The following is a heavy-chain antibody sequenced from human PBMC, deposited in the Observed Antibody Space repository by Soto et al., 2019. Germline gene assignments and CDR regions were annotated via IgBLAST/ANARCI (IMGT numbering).Heavy chain of an antibody. CDR2: IGAYNGDT. V-gene: IGHV1-18*01. J-gene: IGHJ6*03. CDR3: ARVRKLVGYFYYYMDV. Sequence: ASVKVSCKASGYTFTNYGITWVRQAPGQGLEWMGGIGAYNGDTHYTQRLQGRVTMTTDTSTSTAYMELRGPRSDDTAIYYCARVRKLVGYFYYYMDVWGKGTTVTVSS. CDR1: GYTFTNYG. D-gene: IGHD6-6*01.